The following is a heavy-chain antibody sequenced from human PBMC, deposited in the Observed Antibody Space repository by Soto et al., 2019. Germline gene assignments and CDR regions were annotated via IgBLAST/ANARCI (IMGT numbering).Heavy chain of an antibody. D-gene: IGHD2-2*01. Sequence: QVQLVQSGAEVKKPGSSVKVSCKASGGTFSRYSITWVRQAPGHGLEWIGRIIPIFGIASNAQKFQGRVTITADESTRTAYTGRSSLRSDDTAVYYCAREDRDRETGLVPATIDGMDVWGQGTPGNVS. V-gene: IGHV1-69*08. CDR2: IIPIFGIA. J-gene: IGHJ6*02. CDR3: AREDRDRETGLVPATIDGMDV. CDR1: GGTFSRYS.